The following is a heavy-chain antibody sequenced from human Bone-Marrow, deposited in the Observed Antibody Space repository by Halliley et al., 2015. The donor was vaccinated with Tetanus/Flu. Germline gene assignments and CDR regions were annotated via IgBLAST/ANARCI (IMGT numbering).Heavy chain of an antibody. J-gene: IGHJ4*02. CDR2: ISYDGRDQ. Sequence: ISYDGRDQYYADSVRGRVTISRDNSKNTLSLQMFSPRVEDTARYYCVGDAKANIEGGTMAGRYWGQGTLVTVSP. V-gene: IGHV3-30*03. CDR3: VGDAKANIEGGTMAGRY. D-gene: IGHD1-26*01.